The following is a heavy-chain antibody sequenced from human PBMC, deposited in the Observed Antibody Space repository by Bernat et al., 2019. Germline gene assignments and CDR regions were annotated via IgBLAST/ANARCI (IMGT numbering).Heavy chain of an antibody. CDR3: ARVQPTYCSSTSCYGPYFDY. V-gene: IGHV4-34*01. D-gene: IGHD2-2*01. J-gene: IGHJ4*02. CDR1: GGSFSGYY. Sequence: QVQLQQWGAGLLKPSETLSLTCAVYGGSFSGYYWSWIRQPPGKGLEWIGEINHSGSTNYNPSLKSRVTISVDTSKSQFSLKLSSVTAADTAVYYCARVQPTYCSSTSCYGPYFDYWGQGTLVTVSS. CDR2: INHSGST.